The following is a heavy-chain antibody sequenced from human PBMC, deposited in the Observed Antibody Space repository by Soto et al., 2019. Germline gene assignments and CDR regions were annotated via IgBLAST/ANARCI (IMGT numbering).Heavy chain of an antibody. V-gene: IGHV3-74*01. CDR2: INSDGSST. Sequence: GGSLRLSCAASGFTFSSYWMHWVRQAPGKGLVWVSRINSDGSSTNYADSVKGRFAISRDNAKNTLYLQMSSLRAEDTAVYYCARVAYGLSYYYMDFRGKRTTVTVSS. J-gene: IGHJ6*03. CDR1: GFTFSSYW. CDR3: ARVAYGLSYYYMDF. D-gene: IGHD3-10*01.